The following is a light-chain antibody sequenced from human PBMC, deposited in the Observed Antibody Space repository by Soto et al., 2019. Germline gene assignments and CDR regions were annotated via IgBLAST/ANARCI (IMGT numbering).Light chain of an antibody. CDR3: QQYNNWPPANT. CDR1: QSVSSN. CDR2: GAS. Sequence: EIVMTQSPATLSVSPGERATLSCGASQSVSSNLAWYQQNPGQAPRLLIYGASTRATGIPARFSGSGSGTEFTLTISSLQSEDFAVYYCQQYNNWPPANTFGQGTKLEIK. V-gene: IGKV3-15*01. J-gene: IGKJ2*01.